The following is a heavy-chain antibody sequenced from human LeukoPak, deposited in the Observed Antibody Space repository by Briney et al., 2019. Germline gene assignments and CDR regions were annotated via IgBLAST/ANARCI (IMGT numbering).Heavy chain of an antibody. Sequence: GGSLRLSCAASGFTFSTYWMHWVRQAPGKGLVWVSRINNDGSSTGYADSVKGRFTISRDNVKNTVYLQMNSLTVEDTAVYYCARGQSSGWYPDWGQGTLVTVSS. D-gene: IGHD6-19*01. CDR3: ARGQSSGWYPD. J-gene: IGHJ4*02. V-gene: IGHV3-74*01. CDR2: INNDGSST. CDR1: GFTFSTYW.